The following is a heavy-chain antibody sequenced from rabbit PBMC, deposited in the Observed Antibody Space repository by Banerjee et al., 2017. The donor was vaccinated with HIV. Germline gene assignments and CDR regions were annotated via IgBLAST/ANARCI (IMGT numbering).Heavy chain of an antibody. CDR3: ARDLDSNDGGDWDL. CDR2: IYAGSSGSP. CDR1: GFSFSNTYY. J-gene: IGHJ6*01. V-gene: IGHV1S40*01. Sequence: QSLEESGGDLVKPGASLTLTCTASGFSFSNTYYMCWVRQAPGKGLEWIACIYAGSSGSPYYASWAKGRFPISKTSSTTVTLQMTSLTAADTATYFCARDLDSNDGGDWDLWGQGTLVTVS. D-gene: IGHD2-1*01.